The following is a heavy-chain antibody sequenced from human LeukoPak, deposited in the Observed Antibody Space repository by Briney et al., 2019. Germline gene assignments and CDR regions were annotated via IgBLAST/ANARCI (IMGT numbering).Heavy chain of an antibody. J-gene: IGHJ6*03. CDR2: INPGGGVT. CDR3: ARGPNHCYYMDV. V-gene: IGHV1-2*02. CDR1: GYSFTGYY. D-gene: IGHD2-8*01. Sequence: ASVKVSCKASGYSFTGYYLHWVRQAPGQGLEWMGWINPGGGVTKSAQRFQGRVTMTTDKSINTVYMELSRLTSDDTAVYFCARGPNHCYYMDVWGTGTTVTVSS.